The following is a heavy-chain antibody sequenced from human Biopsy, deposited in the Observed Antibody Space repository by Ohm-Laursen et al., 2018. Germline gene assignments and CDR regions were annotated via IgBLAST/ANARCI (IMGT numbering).Heavy chain of an antibody. CDR3: ARGRNPVWFGEDLDY. V-gene: IGHV1-8*01. Sequence: ASVKVSCKASGYTFTSYEINWVRQATGQGLEWMGWMNPNSGNTGYAQKFQGRVTMTRNTSISTAYMEVSSLRSEDTAVYYCARGRNPVWFGEDLDYWGQGTPVTVSP. CDR2: MNPNSGNT. J-gene: IGHJ4*02. CDR1: GYTFTSYE. D-gene: IGHD3-10*01.